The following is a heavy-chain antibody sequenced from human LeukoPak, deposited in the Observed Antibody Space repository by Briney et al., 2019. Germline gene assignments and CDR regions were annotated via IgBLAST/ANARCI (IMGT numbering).Heavy chain of an antibody. Sequence: PGGSLRLSCAASGFTFSSYAMSWVRQAPGKGLEWVSAISGSGGSTYYADSVKGRFTISRDNSKNTLYLQMNSLRAEDTAVYYCAKDRRYSSGWYLGWFDPWGQGTLVTVSS. D-gene: IGHD6-19*01. J-gene: IGHJ5*02. CDR1: GFTFSSYA. CDR3: AKDRRYSSGWYLGWFDP. V-gene: IGHV3-23*01. CDR2: ISGSGGST.